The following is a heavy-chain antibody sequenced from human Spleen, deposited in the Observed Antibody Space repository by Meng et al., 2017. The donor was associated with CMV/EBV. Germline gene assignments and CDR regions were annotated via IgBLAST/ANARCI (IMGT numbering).Heavy chain of an antibody. V-gene: IGHV5-51*01. CDR1: GYSFTNFW. CDR2: IYPGDSDT. D-gene: IGHD3-16*01. CDR3: ARRRGWYFDL. J-gene: IGHJ2*01. Sequence: ISCKGSGYSFTNFWIGWVRQMLGKGLEWMGIIYPGDSDTKYSPSFQGQVTISADKSISTAYLQWSSLKASDTAMYYCARRRGWYFDLWGRGTLVTVSS.